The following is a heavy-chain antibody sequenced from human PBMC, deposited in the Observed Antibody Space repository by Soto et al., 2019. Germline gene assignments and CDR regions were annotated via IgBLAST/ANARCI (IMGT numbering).Heavy chain of an antibody. CDR3: ARHPDGRLAPTD. J-gene: IGHJ4*02. D-gene: IGHD6-25*01. CDR1: GCRFSTYW. V-gene: IGHV5-51*01. CDR2: IYPGDSDP. Sequence: GESLNISCKASGCRFSTYWIGWVRQRPGKGPEWMGIIYPGDSDPRYSPSFEGQVTFSVDESSSTAYLQWSSLKASDSAIYYCARHPDGRLAPTDWGQGTLVTVSS.